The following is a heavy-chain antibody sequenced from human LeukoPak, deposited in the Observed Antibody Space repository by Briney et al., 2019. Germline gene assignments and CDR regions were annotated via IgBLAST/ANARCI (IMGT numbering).Heavy chain of an antibody. J-gene: IGHJ3*02. CDR2: ISSSSSTI. Sequence: GGSLRLSCAASGFTFSTYSMNWVRQAPGKGLEWVSYISSSSSTIYYAESVTGRFTISRNNAKNSLYLQMNSLRAEDTALYYCAKDDYGDYRGAFDIWGQGTMVTVSS. V-gene: IGHV3-48*01. CDR3: AKDDYGDYRGAFDI. CDR1: GFTFSTYS. D-gene: IGHD4-17*01.